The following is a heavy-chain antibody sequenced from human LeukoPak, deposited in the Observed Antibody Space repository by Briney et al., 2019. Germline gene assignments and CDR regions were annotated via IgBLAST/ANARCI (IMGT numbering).Heavy chain of an antibody. J-gene: IGHJ4*02. CDR3: ARGDNYGGINRGGAY. D-gene: IGHD4-23*01. V-gene: IGHV3-48*04. CDR1: GFTFSSYS. Sequence: GGSLRLSCAASGFTFSSYSMNWVRQAPGKGLEWVSYISSSSSTIYYADSVKGRFTISRDNAKNSLYLQMNSLRAEDTAVYYCARGDNYGGINRGGAYWGQGTLVTVSS. CDR2: ISSSSSTI.